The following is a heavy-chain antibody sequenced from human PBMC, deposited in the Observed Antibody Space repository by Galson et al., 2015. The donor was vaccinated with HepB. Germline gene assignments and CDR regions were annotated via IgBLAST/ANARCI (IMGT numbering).Heavy chain of an antibody. Sequence: SLRLSCAASGFTVSSNYMSWVRQAPGKGLEWVSLIHSGDSTYYADSVKGRFTISRDNSKNTLFLQMNSLRAEDTAVYYCARTSGSLNWYFDVWGRGTLATVSS. D-gene: IGHD7-27*01. CDR1: GFTVSSNY. J-gene: IGHJ2*01. V-gene: IGHV3-53*01. CDR3: ARTSGSLNWYFDV. CDR2: IHSGDST.